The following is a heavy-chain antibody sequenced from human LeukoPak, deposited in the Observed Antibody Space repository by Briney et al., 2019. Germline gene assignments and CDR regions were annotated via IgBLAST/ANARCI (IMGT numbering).Heavy chain of an antibody. CDR2: IKQDGSEK. V-gene: IGHV3-7*01. J-gene: IGHJ4*02. Sequence: GGSLRLSCAASGFTFSSYWMSWVRQASGKGLEWVANIKQDGSEKYYVDSVKGRFTISRDNAKNSLYLQMNSLRAEDTAVYYCARDGVIMITFGGVIGPDKSFDYWGQGTLVTVSS. D-gene: IGHD3-16*02. CDR1: GFTFSSYW. CDR3: ARDGVIMITFGGVIGPDKSFDY.